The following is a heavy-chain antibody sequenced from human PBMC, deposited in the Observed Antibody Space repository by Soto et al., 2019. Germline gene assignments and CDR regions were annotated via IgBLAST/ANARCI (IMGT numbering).Heavy chain of an antibody. CDR2: IYYSGST. V-gene: IGHV4-39*01. Sequence: QLQLQESGPGLVKPSETLSLTCTVSGGSISSSSYYWGWIRQPPGKGLEWIGSIYYSGSTYYNPSLKSRVTISVDTSKNQFSLKLSSVPAADTAVYYCARHDGSGWYPGGYYFDYWGQGTLVTVSS. J-gene: IGHJ4*02. CDR3: ARHDGSGWYPGGYYFDY. D-gene: IGHD6-19*01. CDR1: GGSISSSSYY.